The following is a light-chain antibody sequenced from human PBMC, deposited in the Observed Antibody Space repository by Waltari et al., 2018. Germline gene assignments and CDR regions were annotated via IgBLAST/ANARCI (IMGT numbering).Light chain of an antibody. CDR1: QSVTTN. J-gene: IGKJ5*01. CDR3: QQSDNWPPIT. Sequence: EVVMTQSPAILSVSPGERATPSCRASQSVTTNVAWYQQKPGQTPRLLIFGASTRATGVPARFSGSGSGTDFTLTISDLQSDDFAVYYCQQSDNWPPITFGQGTRLEIK. CDR2: GAS. V-gene: IGKV3-15*01.